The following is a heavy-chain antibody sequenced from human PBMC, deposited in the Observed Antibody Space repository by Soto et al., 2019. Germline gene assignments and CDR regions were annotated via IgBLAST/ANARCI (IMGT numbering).Heavy chain of an antibody. J-gene: IGHJ6*02. V-gene: IGHV4-30-2*01. CDR3: ARRRGFPYYYGMDV. CDR2: IYHSGST. Sequence: SETLSLTCAVSGGSISSGGYSWSWIRQPPGKGLEWIGYIYHSGSTYYNPSLRSRVTISVDRSKNQFSLKLSSVTAADTAVYYCARRRGFPYYYGMDVWGQGTTVTVSS. CDR1: GGSISSGGYS. D-gene: IGHD5-12*01.